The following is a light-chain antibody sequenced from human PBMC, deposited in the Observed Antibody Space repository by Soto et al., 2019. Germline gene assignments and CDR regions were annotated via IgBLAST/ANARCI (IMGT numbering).Light chain of an antibody. V-gene: IGLV2-14*03. CDR2: DVN. CDR1: SSDIGAYNF. Sequence: QSVLTQPASVSGSPGQSITISCTGTSSDIGAYNFVSWYQQHPGKAPKLMLYDVNIRPSGVSNRFSGSKSGNTASLTIPGLQAEDEADYYCTSWTTSTTMIFGGWTKLTLL. J-gene: IGLJ2*01. CDR3: TSWTTSTTMI.